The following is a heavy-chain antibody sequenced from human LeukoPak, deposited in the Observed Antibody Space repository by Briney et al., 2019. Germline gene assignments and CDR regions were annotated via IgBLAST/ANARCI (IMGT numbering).Heavy chain of an antibody. Sequence: ASVKVSCKASGYTFTDNHMYWIRQAPGQGPECMGRINPNSGGTNYAQKFKGRITMTRDTSISTAYMELSRLTSDDTAIYFCARELGRNAFDIWGQGTMVSVSP. CDR3: ARELGRNAFDI. D-gene: IGHD7-27*01. V-gene: IGHV1-2*06. CDR2: INPNSGGT. CDR1: GYTFTDNH. J-gene: IGHJ3*02.